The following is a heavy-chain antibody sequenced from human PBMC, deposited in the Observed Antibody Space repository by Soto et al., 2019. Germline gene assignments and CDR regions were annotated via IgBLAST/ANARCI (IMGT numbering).Heavy chain of an antibody. J-gene: IGHJ4*02. D-gene: IGHD1-26*01. CDR1: ESTVSRDW. CDR3: GGGVGDAF. V-gene: IGHV3-7*04. Sequence: EVHLVESGGGLVQTGGSLRLSCAIFESTVSRDWMNWVRQAPGKGLEWVAHTNQDGSEKYYVDSVKGRFTIARDNAKMPLYLQMNGLRPADTAMYYGGGGVGDAFWGQGTLVTVSS. CDR2: TNQDGSEK.